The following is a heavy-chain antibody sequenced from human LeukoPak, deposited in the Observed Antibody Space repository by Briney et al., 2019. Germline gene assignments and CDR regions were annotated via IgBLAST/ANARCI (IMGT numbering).Heavy chain of an antibody. Sequence: GGSLRLSCAASGFTFSSYAMHWVRQAPGKGLEWVAVISYDGSNKCYADSVKGRFTISRDNAKNSLYLQMNSLRAEDTALYYCAKDIAPDLVGATLMSFDYWGQGTLVTVSS. CDR2: ISYDGSNK. CDR3: AKDIAPDLVGATLMSFDY. J-gene: IGHJ4*02. D-gene: IGHD1-26*01. V-gene: IGHV3-30-3*01. CDR1: GFTFSSYA.